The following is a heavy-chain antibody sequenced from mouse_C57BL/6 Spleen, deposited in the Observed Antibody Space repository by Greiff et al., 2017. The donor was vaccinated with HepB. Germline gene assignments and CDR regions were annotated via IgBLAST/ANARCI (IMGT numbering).Heavy chain of an antibody. Sequence: VQLQQPGAELVRPGTSVKLSCKASGYTFTSYWMHWVKQRPGQGLEWIGVIDPSDSYTNYNQKFKGKATLTVDTSSSTAYMQLSSLTSEDSAVYCCARGEGDNSVPLDYWGHVTTLSVSS. J-gene: IGHJ2*01. CDR3: ARGEGDNSVPLDY. CDR1: GYTFTSYW. CDR2: IDPSDSYT. D-gene: IGHD3-3*01. V-gene: IGHV1-59*01.